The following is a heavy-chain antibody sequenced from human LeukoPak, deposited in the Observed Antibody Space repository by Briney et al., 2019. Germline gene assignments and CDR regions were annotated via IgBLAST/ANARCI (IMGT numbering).Heavy chain of an antibody. D-gene: IGHD4-17*01. CDR3: ARGGTVTTEGYFDH. J-gene: IGHJ4*02. CDR2: IYNTGST. V-gene: IGHV4-59*12. Sequence: SETLSLTCAVSGGSISSYYWSWIRQPPGKGLEWIGYIYNTGSTNYSPPLKSRVTISVDTSKNQFSLKLSSVTAADTAVYYCARGGTVTTEGYFDHRGQGTLVTVFS. CDR1: GGSISSYY.